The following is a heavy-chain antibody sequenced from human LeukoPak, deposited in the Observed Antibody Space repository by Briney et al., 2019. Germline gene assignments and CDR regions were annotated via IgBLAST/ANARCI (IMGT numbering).Heavy chain of an antibody. D-gene: IGHD6-13*01. CDR1: GFTFSSYV. CDR3: ARNQGSSWHPTFQH. Sequence: GRSLRLSCAASGFTFSSYVMYWVRQAPGKGLEWVAVIWYDGSNKYYADSVKGRFTISRDNSKNTLYLQMNSLRAEDTAVYYCARNQGSSWHPTFQHWGQGTLVTVSS. V-gene: IGHV3-33*01. J-gene: IGHJ1*01. CDR2: IWYDGSNK.